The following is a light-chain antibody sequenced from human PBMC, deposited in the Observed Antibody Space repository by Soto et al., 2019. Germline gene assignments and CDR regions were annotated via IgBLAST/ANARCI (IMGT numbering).Light chain of an antibody. CDR3: AAWDDSPSGGV. Sequence: QSVRTAPPWASVTPWQTVAISYSGSSVNHGFNYVYWYQQLPGMAPKPLIHSNDERPSGVPDRFSGSKSGTSASLAISGLRSEDEAEYYRAAWDDSPSGGVFGTGTKVPVL. CDR2: SND. V-gene: IGLV1-47*02. CDR1: SVNHGFNY. J-gene: IGLJ1*01.